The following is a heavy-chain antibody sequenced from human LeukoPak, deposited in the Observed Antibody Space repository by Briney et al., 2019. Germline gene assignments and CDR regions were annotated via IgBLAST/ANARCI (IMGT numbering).Heavy chain of an antibody. J-gene: IGHJ6*02. CDR3: ARDIWPAYYYGMDV. Sequence: ASVKVSCKASGYTFTGYYMHWVRQAPGQGLEWMGWINPNSGGTNYAQKFQGRVTMTRDTSISTAYMELSRLRSDDTAVYYCARDIWPAYYYGMDVWGQGTTVTVSS. V-gene: IGHV1-2*02. CDR2: INPNSGGT. CDR1: GYTFTGYY.